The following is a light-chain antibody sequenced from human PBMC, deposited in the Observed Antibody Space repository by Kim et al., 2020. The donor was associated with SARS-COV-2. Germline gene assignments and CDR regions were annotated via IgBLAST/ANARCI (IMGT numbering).Light chain of an antibody. V-gene: IGLV3-1*01. CDR2: QDN. CDR3: QAWDSSTHNYV. J-gene: IGLJ1*01. CDR1: KLGDKY. Sequence: SYELTQPPSVSVSPGQTASITCSGYKLGDKYVSWYQQKPGQFPVVVIYQDNQRPSGIPERFSGSNSGNTATLTISRTQAMDEADYYCQAWDSSTHNYV.